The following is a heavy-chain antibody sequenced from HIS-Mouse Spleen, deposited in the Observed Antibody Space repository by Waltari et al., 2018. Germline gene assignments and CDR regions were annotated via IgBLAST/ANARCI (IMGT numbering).Heavy chain of an antibody. V-gene: IGHV4-4*07. Sequence: QVQLQESGPGLVKPSETLSLTCTVSGGSISSYYWTWIRPPAGEGLGSVGRIYTSGSTNYNPSLKSRVTMSVDTSKNQFSLKLSSVTAADTAVYYCARDFHDFWSGYYGGDKKHDAFDIWGQGTMVTVSS. D-gene: IGHD3-3*01. CDR1: GGSISSYY. CDR2: IYTSGST. CDR3: ARDFHDFWSGYYGGDKKHDAFDI. J-gene: IGHJ3*02.